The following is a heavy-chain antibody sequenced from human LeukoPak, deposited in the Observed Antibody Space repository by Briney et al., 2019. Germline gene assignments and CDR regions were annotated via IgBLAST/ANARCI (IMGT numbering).Heavy chain of an antibody. CDR3: ARIKSGIDY. CDR2: IYSDGST. V-gene: IGHV3-53*01. D-gene: IGHD3-3*01. CDR1: GFIVNSNY. J-gene: IGHJ4*02. Sequence: GGSLRLSCAASGFIVNSNYMTWVRQAPGKGLEWVSVIYSDGSTYYRDSVKGRFTISRDKSKNTLYLRMNSLRAEDTAVYYCARIKSGIDYWGQGTLVTVSS.